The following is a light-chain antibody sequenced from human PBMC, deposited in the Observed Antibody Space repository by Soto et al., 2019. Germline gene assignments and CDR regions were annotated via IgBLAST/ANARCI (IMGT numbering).Light chain of an antibody. CDR2: GAS. J-gene: IGKJ4*01. CDR1: QSVYNNH. Sequence: EIVLTQSPGTLSLSPGDRATLSCRASQSVYNNHLAWYQQTPGQAPRLLIYGASSRATGVPDRFSGSGSGTDFTLIIRRLEPEDFAVFYCQQYGASPLTFGGGTKVEIK. V-gene: IGKV3-20*01. CDR3: QQYGASPLT.